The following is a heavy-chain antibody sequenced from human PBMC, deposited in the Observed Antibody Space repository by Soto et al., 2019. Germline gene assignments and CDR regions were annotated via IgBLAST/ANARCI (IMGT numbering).Heavy chain of an antibody. CDR1: GGSISSGDYY. V-gene: IGHV4-30-4*01. D-gene: IGHD1-1*01. J-gene: IGHJ6*02. CDR2: IYYRGSA. Sequence: SETLSLTCTFSGGSISSGDYYWSWIRQPPGKGLEWIGYIYYRGSAYSNPSLKSRVTISVDTSKNQFSLELRSVTAADTAVYYCARARDWNNDNYHYGMDVWGQGTTVTVSS. CDR3: ARARDWNNDNYHYGMDV.